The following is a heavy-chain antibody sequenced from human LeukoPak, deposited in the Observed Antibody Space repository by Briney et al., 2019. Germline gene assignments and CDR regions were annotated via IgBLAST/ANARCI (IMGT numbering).Heavy chain of an antibody. CDR2: IYPGDSDT. J-gene: IGHJ4*02. CDR3: ARRPLFSSSSGLDY. CDR1: GYSFMSHW. Sequence: GESLNISCKGAGYSFMSHWIAWVRQMPGKGLEWMGIIYPGDSDTRYSPSFQGQVTISADKSINTAYIQWSSLKASDAAMYYCARRPLFSSSSGLDYWGQGTLVTVSS. V-gene: IGHV5-51*01. D-gene: IGHD6-6*01.